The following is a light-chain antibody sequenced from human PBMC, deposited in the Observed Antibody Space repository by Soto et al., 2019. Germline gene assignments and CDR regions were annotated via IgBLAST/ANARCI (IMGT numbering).Light chain of an antibody. CDR2: SNT. Sequence: QSVLTQPPSASGTPGQTIAISCSGGSSNIGSHTVNWYQQLPGTAPRLLIYSNTQRPSGVPDRCSGSKSGTSASLAIRGLQAEYEGDYYCAAWDDSLNGVVFGGGT. CDR1: SSNIGSHT. J-gene: IGLJ2*01. CDR3: AAWDDSLNGVV. V-gene: IGLV1-44*01.